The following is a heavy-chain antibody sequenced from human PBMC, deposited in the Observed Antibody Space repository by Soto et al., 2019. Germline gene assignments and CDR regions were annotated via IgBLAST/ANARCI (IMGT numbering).Heavy chain of an antibody. CDR3: VKDLSYCSGGSCYQREGMDV. CDR2: ISYDGRTK. CDR1: GFTFSSYG. D-gene: IGHD2-15*01. V-gene: IGHV3-30*18. Sequence: PGGSLRLSCAASGFTFSSYGMHWVRQAPGKGLEWVAVISYDGRTKYYPNSVRGRFTISRDNSKNTLYLEMNSLRDEDTAVYWCVKDLSYCSGGSCYQREGMDVWGQGTTVNVPS. J-gene: IGHJ6*02.